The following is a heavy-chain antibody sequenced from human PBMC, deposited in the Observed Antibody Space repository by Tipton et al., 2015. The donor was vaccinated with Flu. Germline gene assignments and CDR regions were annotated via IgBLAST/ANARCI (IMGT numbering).Heavy chain of an antibody. CDR3: ARMRRNCYSPDD. CDR2: LYQSGSA. J-gene: IGHJ4*02. Sequence: TLSLTCAVSGSSISDYYWGWIREPPGKGLEWIGPLYQSGSAYYNPSLKTRVTVSIDMSKNQFSLNLRSVTAADTAVYYCARMRRNCYSPDDWGQGTLVTVSS. CDR1: GSSISDYY. V-gene: IGHV4-38-2*01. D-gene: IGHD2-15*01.